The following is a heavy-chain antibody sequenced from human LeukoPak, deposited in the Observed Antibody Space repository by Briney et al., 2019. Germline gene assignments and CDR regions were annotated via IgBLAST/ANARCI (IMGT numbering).Heavy chain of an antibody. CDR3: ARNGGYDSPSWHMDV. V-gene: IGHV4-39*07. CDR1: GDSISSSHYF. D-gene: IGHD3-3*01. J-gene: IGHJ6*03. Sequence: SETLSLTCTASGDSISSSHYFWGWIRQPPGKGLEWIGSIYYSGSTSYSPSLKSRVTISVDRAKNQFSLRLTSVTAADTAVYYCARNGGYDSPSWHMDVWGKGITVTVSS. CDR2: IYYSGST.